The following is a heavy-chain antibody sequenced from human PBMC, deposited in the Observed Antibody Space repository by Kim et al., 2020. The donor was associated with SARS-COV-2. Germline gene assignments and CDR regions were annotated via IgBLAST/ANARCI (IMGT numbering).Heavy chain of an antibody. CDR2: SSGSI. D-gene: IGHD2-2*03. Sequence: SSGSIYHADSVKGRFTISRDNAENSLYLQMSSLRAEDTAVYYCASGYGGYWGQGTLVTVSS. V-gene: IGHV3-21*01. J-gene: IGHJ4*02. CDR3: ASGYGGY.